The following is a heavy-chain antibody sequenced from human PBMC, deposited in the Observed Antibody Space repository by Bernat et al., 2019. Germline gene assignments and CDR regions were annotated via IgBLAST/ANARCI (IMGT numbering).Heavy chain of an antibody. V-gene: IGHV4-59*01. J-gene: IGHJ4*02. D-gene: IGHD3-22*01. Sequence: QVQLQESGPGLVKPSETLSLTCTVSGGSISSYYWSWIRQPPGKGLEWIGYIYYSGSTNYNPSLKSRVTISVDTSKNQFSLKLSSVTAADTAVYYCARGGTYYYDSNGYYTPYFDYWGQGTLVTVSS. CDR3: ARGGTYYYDSNGYYTPYFDY. CDR1: GGSISSYY. CDR2: IYYSGST.